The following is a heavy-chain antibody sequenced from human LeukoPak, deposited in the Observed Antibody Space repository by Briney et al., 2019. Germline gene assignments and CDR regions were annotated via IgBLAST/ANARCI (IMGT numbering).Heavy chain of an antibody. J-gene: IGHJ5*02. CDR3: ARRAAYCSSTGCYAGWFDP. CDR1: GGSISSYY. D-gene: IGHD2-2*01. V-gene: IGHV4-4*09. Sequence: PSETLSLTCTVSGGSISSYYWSWIRQPPGKGLEWIGYIYTSGSTNYNPSLKSRVTISVDTSKNQFSLKLSSVTAADTAVYYCARRAAYCSSTGCYAGWFDPWGQGTLVTVSS. CDR2: IYTSGST.